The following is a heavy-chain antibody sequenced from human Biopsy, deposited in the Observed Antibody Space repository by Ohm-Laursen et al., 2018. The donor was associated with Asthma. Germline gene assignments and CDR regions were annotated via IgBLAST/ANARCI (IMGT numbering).Heavy chain of an antibody. CDR1: GFTFGDYC. V-gene: IGHV3-30*18. CDR2: ISYDGSNK. CDR3: AKDTEGRYDFWSGLSYNYYGMDV. Sequence: SLRLSCAATGFTFGDYCMSWVRQAPGKGLEWVAVISYDGSNKYYADSVKGRFTISRDNSKNTLYLQMNSLRAEDTAVYYCAKDTEGRYDFWSGLSYNYYGMDVWGQGTTVTVSS. D-gene: IGHD3-3*01. J-gene: IGHJ6*02.